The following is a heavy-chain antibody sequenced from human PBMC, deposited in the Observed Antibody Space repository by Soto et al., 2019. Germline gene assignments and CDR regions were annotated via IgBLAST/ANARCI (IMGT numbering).Heavy chain of an antibody. CDR1: GYTFINYD. CDR3: ASVGRWLPLG. Sequence: QVQLVQSGAEVKKPGASVMVSRKASGYTFINYDINWVRQATGQGLEWMGWMNPNSGKTDYAQKFQGRVNITMNTSIRTAYMELSSLTSEDTDVYCGASVGRWLPLGWGQGTLVTVSS. V-gene: IGHV1-8*01. J-gene: IGHJ4*02. CDR2: MNPNSGKT. D-gene: IGHD5-12*01.